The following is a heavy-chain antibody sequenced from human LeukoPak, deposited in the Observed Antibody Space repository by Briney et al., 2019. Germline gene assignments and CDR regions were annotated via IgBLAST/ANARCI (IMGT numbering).Heavy chain of an antibody. Sequence: ASVKVSCKARGYTFSDYSRHSVQQAPGQGLEWMGWINPKSGITKYAQKFQGRVTMTRDTSISTEYMELTSLKSGDTAVFYCARVSSYGSGIYSCRVDPWGQGTLVTVSS. CDR3: ARVSSYGSGIYSCRVDP. CDR2: INPKSGIT. V-gene: IGHV1-2*02. CDR1: GYTFSDYS. J-gene: IGHJ5*02. D-gene: IGHD3-10*01.